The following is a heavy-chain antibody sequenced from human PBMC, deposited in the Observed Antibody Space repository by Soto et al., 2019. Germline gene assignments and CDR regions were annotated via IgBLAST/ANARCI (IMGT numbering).Heavy chain of an antibody. J-gene: IGHJ4*02. CDR3: AGGTYYFEY. Sequence: GASVKVSCKASGYTFTDYAFHWLRQAPGQRLEWMRWINAGNGNTKYSQKFQVRVTISRDNSKNTLYLQMNSLRAEDTAVYYCAGGTYYFEYCGQGTLVTVSS. CDR2: INAGNGNT. V-gene: IGHV1-3*01. D-gene: IGHD1-26*01. CDR1: GYTFTDYA.